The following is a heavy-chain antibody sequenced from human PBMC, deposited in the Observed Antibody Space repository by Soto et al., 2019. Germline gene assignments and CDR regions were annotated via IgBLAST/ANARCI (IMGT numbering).Heavy chain of an antibody. D-gene: IGHD3-9*01. CDR3: ARDMIGDILPTYYKVYYYAMDV. Sequence: GGSLRLSCAASGFTFGSYAMSWVRQVPGKGLEWVSGITSGGGDTYYVDSVKGRFTISRDNSKNTLYLQMNSLRAEDTALYYCARDMIGDILPTYYKVYYYAMDVWGQGTTVTVSS. CDR1: GFTFGSYA. CDR2: ITSGGGDT. J-gene: IGHJ6*02. V-gene: IGHV3-23*01.